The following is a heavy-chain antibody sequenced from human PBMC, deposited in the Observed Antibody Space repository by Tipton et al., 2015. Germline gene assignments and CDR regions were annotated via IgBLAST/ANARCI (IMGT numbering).Heavy chain of an antibody. D-gene: IGHD5-24*01. J-gene: IGHJ6*02. CDR1: GGSIDSYY. CDR3: ARDLEHGMDV. V-gene: IGHV4-59*01. CDR2: ISYSGST. Sequence: GSLRLSCSVSGGSIDSYYWSWIRQPPGKGLEWIGYISYSGSTHYNPSFKSRVAISVDTSKNQFSLTLNSVTAADTAVYYCARDLEHGMDVWGQGTTVTVSS.